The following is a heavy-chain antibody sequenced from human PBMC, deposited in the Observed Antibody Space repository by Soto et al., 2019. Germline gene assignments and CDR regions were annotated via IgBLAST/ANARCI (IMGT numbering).Heavy chain of an antibody. D-gene: IGHD1-1*01. CDR2: ISGDESST. CDR1: GFTFDDYA. Sequence: PGGSLRLSCAASGFTFDDYAMHWVRQVPGKGLEWVSRISGDESSTNYADSVKGRFTISRDNAKNSLFLQMNSLRAEDTAVYYCARSVAGTSELLPDNYYYGMDVWGQGTTVTVSS. V-gene: IGHV3-74*01. CDR3: ARSVAGTSELLPDNYYYGMDV. J-gene: IGHJ6*02.